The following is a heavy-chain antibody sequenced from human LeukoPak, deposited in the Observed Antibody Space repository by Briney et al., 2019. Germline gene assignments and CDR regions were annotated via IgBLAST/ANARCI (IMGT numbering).Heavy chain of an antibody. CDR3: ARDLNVRSRAFDI. Sequence: SETLSLTCTVSGGSISSGGYYWSWIRQHPGKGLEWIGYIYYSGSTYYNPSLKSRVTISVDTSKNQFSLKLSPVTAADTAVYYCARDLNVRSRAFDIWGQGTLVTVSS. V-gene: IGHV4-31*03. CDR1: GGSISSGGYY. J-gene: IGHJ4*02. D-gene: IGHD3-9*01. CDR2: IYYSGST.